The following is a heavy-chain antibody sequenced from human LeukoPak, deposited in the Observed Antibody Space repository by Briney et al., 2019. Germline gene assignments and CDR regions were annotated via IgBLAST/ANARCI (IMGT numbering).Heavy chain of an antibody. J-gene: IGHJ4*02. D-gene: IGHD3-22*01. Sequence: GRSLRLSCAASGYIFSSYGMHWVRQAPGKGLEWVAAIWYDGSNKYYVDSMKGRFTISRDNSKSTLYLQMNSLRAEDTAVFYCARDISRGFTTVDYWGQGTLVTVSS. CDR3: ARDISRGFTTVDY. CDR2: IWYDGSNK. V-gene: IGHV3-33*01. CDR1: GYIFSSYG.